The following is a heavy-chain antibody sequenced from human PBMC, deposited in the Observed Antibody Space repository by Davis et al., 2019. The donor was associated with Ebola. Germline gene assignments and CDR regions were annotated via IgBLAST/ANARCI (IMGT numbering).Heavy chain of an antibody. CDR2: ISAYNGNT. CDR3: ARDGMGDYVLDY. J-gene: IGHJ4*02. D-gene: IGHD4-17*01. CDR1: HDTFTNYA. V-gene: IGHV1-18*01. Sequence: ASVKVSCKASHDTFTNYAFTWVRQAPGQGLEWMGWISAYNGNTNYAQKLQGRVTMTTDTSTSTAYMELRSLRSDDTAVYYCARDGMGDYVLDYWGQGTLVTVSS.